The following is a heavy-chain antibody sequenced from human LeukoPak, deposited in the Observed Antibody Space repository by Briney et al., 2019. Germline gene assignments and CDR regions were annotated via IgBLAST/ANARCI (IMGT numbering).Heavy chain of an antibody. CDR1: GFTFSNYW. V-gene: IGHV3-7*01. Sequence: GGSLRLSCAASGFTFSNYWLTWVRQAPGQGLEWVANIKQDGSEKHYVDSVKGRFTISRDNAKDSLYPQMNSLRAKDTAVYYCARDRQIAYWGQGTLVTVSS. CDR2: IKQDGSEK. J-gene: IGHJ4*02. CDR3: ARDRQIAY.